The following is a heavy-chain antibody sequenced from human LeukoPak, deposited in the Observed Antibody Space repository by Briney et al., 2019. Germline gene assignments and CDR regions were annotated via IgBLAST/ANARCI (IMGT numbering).Heavy chain of an antibody. Sequence: PGGPLRLSCAASGFTFSSYAMSWVRQAPGKGLEWVSYINTGSSTMYYADSVKGRFTISRDNAKNSLYLQMNSLRAEDTAVYYCARMSSGGDYWGQGTLVTVSS. D-gene: IGHD6-25*01. V-gene: IGHV3-48*04. CDR2: INTGSSTM. CDR3: ARMSSGGDY. CDR1: GFTFSSYA. J-gene: IGHJ4*02.